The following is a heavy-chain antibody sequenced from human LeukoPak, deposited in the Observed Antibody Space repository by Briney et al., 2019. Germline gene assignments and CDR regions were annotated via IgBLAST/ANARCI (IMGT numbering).Heavy chain of an antibody. Sequence: GASVKVSCKASGGTFSSYAISWVRQAPGQGLEWMGGIIPIFGTANYAQKFQGRVTITADKSTSTAYMELSSLRSEDTAVYYCARDGDVSSGYYPYNWFDPWGQGTLVTVSS. CDR1: GGTFSSYA. CDR2: IIPIFGTA. D-gene: IGHD3-22*01. V-gene: IGHV1-69*06. CDR3: ARDGDVSSGYYPYNWFDP. J-gene: IGHJ5*02.